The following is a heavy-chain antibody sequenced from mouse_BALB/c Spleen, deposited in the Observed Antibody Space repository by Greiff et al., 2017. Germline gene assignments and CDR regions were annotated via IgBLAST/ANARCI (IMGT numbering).Heavy chain of an antibody. CDR2: IDPANGNT. V-gene: IGHV14-3*02. CDR3: ARGITTVVADY. J-gene: IGHJ2*01. D-gene: IGHD1-1*01. CDR1: GFNIKDTY. Sequence: EVQLQESGAELVKPGASVKLSCTASGFNIKDTYMHWVKQRPEQGLEWIGRIDPANGNTKYDPKFQGKATITADTSSNTAYLQLSSLTSEDTAVYYCARGITTVVADYWGQGTTLTVSS.